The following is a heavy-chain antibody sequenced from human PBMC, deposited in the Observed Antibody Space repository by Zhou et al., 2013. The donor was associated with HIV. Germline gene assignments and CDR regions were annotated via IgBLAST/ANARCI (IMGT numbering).Heavy chain of an antibody. D-gene: IGHD2-15*01. V-gene: IGHV1-18*01. J-gene: IGHJ6*02. Sequence: QVQLVQSGAEVKKPGASVKVSCKASGYTFTSYGISWVRQAPGQGLEWMGWISAYNGNTNYAQKLQGRVTMTTDTSTSTAYMELRSLRSDDTAVYYCARFRYCSGGSCYSSENYYYYGMDVWGQGTTVTVSS. CDR3: ARFRYCSGGSCYSSENYYYYGMDV. CDR1: GYTFTSYG. CDR2: ISAYNGNT.